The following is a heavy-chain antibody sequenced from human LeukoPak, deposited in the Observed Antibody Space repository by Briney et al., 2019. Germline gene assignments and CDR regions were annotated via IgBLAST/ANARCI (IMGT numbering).Heavy chain of an antibody. Sequence: SGGSLRLSCAASGFTFSNYWMSWVRQAPGKRLEWVANIKQDGSETYYVDSVKGRFIISRDNAKSSLYLQMNSLSAEDTAVYYCARTTDCWGQGTLVTVSS. J-gene: IGHJ4*02. V-gene: IGHV3-7*03. CDR2: IKQDGSET. D-gene: IGHD1-1*01. CDR3: ARTTDC. CDR1: GFTFSNYW.